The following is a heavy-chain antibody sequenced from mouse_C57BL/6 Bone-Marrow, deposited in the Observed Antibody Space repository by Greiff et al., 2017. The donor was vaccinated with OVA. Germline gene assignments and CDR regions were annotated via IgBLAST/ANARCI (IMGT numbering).Heavy chain of an antibody. V-gene: IGHV1-61*01. D-gene: IGHD1-1*01. CDR2: IYPSDSET. CDR3: AGGEFITTAYYAMDY. Sequence: QVQLQQPGAELVRPGSSVKLSCKASGYTFTSYWMDWVKQSPGQGLEWIGNIYPSDSETHYNQKFKDKATLTVDKSSSTAYMQLSSLTSEDSAIYYCAGGEFITTAYYAMDYWGQGTSVTVSS. CDR1: GYTFTSYW. J-gene: IGHJ4*01.